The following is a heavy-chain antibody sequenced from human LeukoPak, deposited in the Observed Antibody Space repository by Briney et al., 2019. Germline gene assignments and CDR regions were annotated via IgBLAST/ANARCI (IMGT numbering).Heavy chain of an antibody. D-gene: IGHD3-22*01. V-gene: IGHV3-33*01. J-gene: IGHJ4*02. Sequence: GGSLRLSCAASGFTFSSYGMHWVRQAPGKGLEWVAVIWYDGSNKYYADSVKGRFTISRDNSKNSLYLQMSSLRADDTAVYYCVRDMHYQDSSGYYSYSGFDYWGQGTLVTVSS. CDR3: VRDMHYQDSSGYYSYSGFDY. CDR1: GFTFSSYG. CDR2: IWYDGSNK.